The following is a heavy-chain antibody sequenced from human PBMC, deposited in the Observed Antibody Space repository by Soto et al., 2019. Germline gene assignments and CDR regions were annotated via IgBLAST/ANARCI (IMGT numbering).Heavy chain of an antibody. J-gene: IGHJ6*02. V-gene: IGHV3-33*06. Sequence: GGSLRLSCAASGFTFSSYGMHWVRQAPGKGLEWVAVIWYDGSNKYYADSVKGRFTISRDNSKNTLYLQMNSLRAEDTAVYYCAKEDVLRFLEWLSDYYYYGMDVWGLGTTVTVSS. CDR2: IWYDGSNK. CDR3: AKEDVLRFLEWLSDYYYYGMDV. D-gene: IGHD3-3*01. CDR1: GFTFSSYG.